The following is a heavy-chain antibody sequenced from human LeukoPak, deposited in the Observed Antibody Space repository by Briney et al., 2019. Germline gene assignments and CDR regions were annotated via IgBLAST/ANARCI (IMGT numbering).Heavy chain of an antibody. J-gene: IGHJ4*02. CDR1: GGSINTYY. Sequence: SETLSLTCSVSGGSINTYYWSCIRQPAGKGLEWIGRIHSSGSTHYNPSLKSRVTMSLDTSKNQFSLKLTSVTAADTAVYYCARDNDLFDYWGQGTLVTVSS. V-gene: IGHV4-4*07. CDR2: IHSSGST. D-gene: IGHD1-1*01. CDR3: ARDNDLFDY.